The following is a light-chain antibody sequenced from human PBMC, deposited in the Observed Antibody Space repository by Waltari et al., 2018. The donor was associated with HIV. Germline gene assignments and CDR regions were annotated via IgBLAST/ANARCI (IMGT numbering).Light chain of an antibody. CDR1: KLGEKY. Sequence: SYELTQPPSVSVSPGQTASITCSGDKLGEKYACWYQQKPGQSPLLVIDKDNKRPSGIPGRFSGSNSGNTATLTISGTQAMDEADYYCQAWDSSTAVFGGGTKLTVL. CDR3: QAWDSSTAV. V-gene: IGLV3-1*01. CDR2: KDN. J-gene: IGLJ3*02.